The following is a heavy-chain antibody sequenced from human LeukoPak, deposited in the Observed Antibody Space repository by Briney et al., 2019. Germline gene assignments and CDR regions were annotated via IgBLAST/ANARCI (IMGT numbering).Heavy chain of an antibody. Sequence: GGSLRLSCAASGFTITTNYMNWVRQAPGKGLEWVSVIYGDDETNYADSVKGRFTISRGNSKNTLYLQMNSLRADDTAVYYCARGLVVMYDPHAFDIWGQGTMVTVSS. D-gene: IGHD2-21*01. V-gene: IGHV3-53*01. CDR2: IYGDDET. CDR3: ARGLVVMYDPHAFDI. CDR1: GFTITTNY. J-gene: IGHJ3*02.